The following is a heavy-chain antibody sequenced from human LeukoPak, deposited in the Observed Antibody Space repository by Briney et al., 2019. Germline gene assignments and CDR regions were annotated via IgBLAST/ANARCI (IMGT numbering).Heavy chain of an antibody. CDR1: GFTFSSYG. Sequence: GGSLRLSCAASGFTFSSYGMHWVRQAPGKGLEWVAFIRYDGSNKYYADSVKGRFTISRDNSKNTLYLQMNSLRAEDTAVYYCATHVLRYFDWLARDYYFDYWGQGTLVTVSS. D-gene: IGHD3-9*01. CDR3: ATHVLRYFDWLARDYYFDY. J-gene: IGHJ4*02. CDR2: IRYDGSNK. V-gene: IGHV3-30*02.